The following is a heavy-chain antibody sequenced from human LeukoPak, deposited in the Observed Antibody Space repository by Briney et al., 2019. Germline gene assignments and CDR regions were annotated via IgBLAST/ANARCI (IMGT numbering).Heavy chain of an antibody. CDR1: GFTFSSYA. CDR2: ISGSGGST. CDR3: AKRSEMASRSPIY. V-gene: IGHV3-23*01. Sequence: GGSLRLSCAASGFTFSSYAMSWVRQAPGKGLEWVSAISGSGGSTYYADSVKGRFTISRDNSKNTLYLQMNSLRAEDTAVYCCAKRSEMASRSPIYWGQGTLVTVSS. J-gene: IGHJ4*02. D-gene: IGHD5-24*01.